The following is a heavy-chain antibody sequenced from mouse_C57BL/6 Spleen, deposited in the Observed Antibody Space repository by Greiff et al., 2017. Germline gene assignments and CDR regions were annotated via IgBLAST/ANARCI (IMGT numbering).Heavy chain of an antibody. D-gene: IGHD1-1*01. CDR1: GFTFSSYT. CDR3: ARELGSSLDY. V-gene: IGHV5-9*01. Sequence: EVMLVESGGGLVKPGGSLKLSCAASGFTFSSYTMSWVRQTPEKRLEWVATISGGGGNTYYPDSVKGRFTISRDNAKNTLYLQMSSLRSEDTALYYCARELGSSLDYWGQGTTLTVSS. J-gene: IGHJ2*01. CDR2: ISGGGGNT.